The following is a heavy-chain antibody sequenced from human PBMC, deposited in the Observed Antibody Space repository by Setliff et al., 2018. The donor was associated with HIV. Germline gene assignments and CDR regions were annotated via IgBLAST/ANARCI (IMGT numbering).Heavy chain of an antibody. Sequence: SETLSLTCAVSGYSISTAYYWGWIRQPPGKGLEWIGSVYHSGTTYYNPSLKSRVTISVDMSNNQFSLKVTSVTAADTAMYYCMRGRSITIFGVAYFDFWGQGTQVTVSS. CDR3: MRGRSITIFGVAYFDF. V-gene: IGHV4-38-2*01. CDR1: GYSISTAYY. J-gene: IGHJ4*02. D-gene: IGHD3-3*01. CDR2: VYHSGTT.